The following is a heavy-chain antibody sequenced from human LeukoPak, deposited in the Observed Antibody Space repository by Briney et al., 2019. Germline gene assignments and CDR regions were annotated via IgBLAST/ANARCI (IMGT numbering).Heavy chain of an antibody. CDR2: ISGSGGST. D-gene: IGHD3-9*01. V-gene: IGHV3-23*01. Sequence: GGSLRLSCAASGFTFSSYAMSWVRQAPGKGLEWVSTISGSGGSTYYADSVKGRFTISRDNSKNTLYLQMNSLRAEDTAVYYCARERYDILTGWMYYYYGMDVWGQGTTVTVSS. J-gene: IGHJ6*02. CDR1: GFTFSSYA. CDR3: ARERYDILTGWMYYYYGMDV.